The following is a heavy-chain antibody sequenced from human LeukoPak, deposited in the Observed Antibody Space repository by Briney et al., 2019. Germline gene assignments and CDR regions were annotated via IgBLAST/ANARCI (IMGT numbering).Heavy chain of an antibody. CDR2: IYYSGST. V-gene: IGHV4-59*12. Sequence: PSETLSLTCTVSGGSISSYYWSWIRQPPGKGLEWIGYIYYSGSTNYNPSLKSRVTISVDTSKNQFSLKMSSVTAADTAVYYCARVGVSSGYYAEPFDYWGQGTLVTVSS. CDR1: GGSISSYY. J-gene: IGHJ4*02. CDR3: ARVGVSSGYYAEPFDY. D-gene: IGHD3-22*01.